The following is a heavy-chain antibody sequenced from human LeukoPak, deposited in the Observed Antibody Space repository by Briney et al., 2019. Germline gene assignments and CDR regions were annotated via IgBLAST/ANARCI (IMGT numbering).Heavy chain of an antibody. Sequence: GGSLRLSCAASGFTFSSYAMHWVRQAPGKGLEWVAAISYDGSNKYYADAVKGRFTISRDNSKNTLYLQMNSLRAEDTAVYYCARDGPSGDGMDVWGQGTTVTVPS. CDR1: GFTFSSYA. CDR2: ISYDGSNK. J-gene: IGHJ6*02. D-gene: IGHD3-10*01. CDR3: ARDGPSGDGMDV. V-gene: IGHV3-30-3*01.